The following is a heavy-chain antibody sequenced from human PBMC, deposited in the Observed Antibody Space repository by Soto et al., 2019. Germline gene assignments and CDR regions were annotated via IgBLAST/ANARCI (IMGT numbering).Heavy chain of an antibody. V-gene: IGHV2-5*02. CDR3: AHRGDRVTIFGVVTTDAFDI. Sequence: QITLKESGPTLVKPTQTLTLTCTFSGFSLSTSGVGVGWIRQPPGKALEWLALIYWDDDKRYSPSLKSRLTITKDTSKNQVVLTMTNMDPVDTATYYCAHRGDRVTIFGVVTTDAFDIWGQGTMVTVSS. CDR2: IYWDDDK. D-gene: IGHD3-3*01. CDR1: GFSLSTSGVG. J-gene: IGHJ3*02.